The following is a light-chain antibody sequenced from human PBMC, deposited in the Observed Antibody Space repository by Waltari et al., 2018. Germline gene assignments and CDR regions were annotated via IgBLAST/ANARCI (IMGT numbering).Light chain of an antibody. Sequence: DIQMTQSPSPLSAFVGDRVTITCRASQSISNWLAWYQQKPGKAPKLLIYGASDLHSGVPSRFSGSGAGTDFTLTISSLQAEEFATYYCQQVNSFPATFGGGTTVEIK. J-gene: IGKJ4*01. CDR3: QQVNSFPAT. V-gene: IGKV1-12*01. CDR1: QSISNW. CDR2: GAS.